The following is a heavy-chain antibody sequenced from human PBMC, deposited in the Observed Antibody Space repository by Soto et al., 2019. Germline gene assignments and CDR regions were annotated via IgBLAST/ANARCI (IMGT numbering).Heavy chain of an antibody. J-gene: IGHJ3*02. Sequence: PGGSLRLSCAASGFTVSSNYMSWVRQAPGKGLEWVSVIYSGGSTYYADSVKGRFTISRDNSKNTLYLQMNSLRAEDTAVYYCARELAVAHDASDIWGQGTMVTVSS. CDR2: IYSGGST. CDR3: ARELAVAHDASDI. V-gene: IGHV3-66*01. CDR1: GFTVSSNY. D-gene: IGHD6-19*01.